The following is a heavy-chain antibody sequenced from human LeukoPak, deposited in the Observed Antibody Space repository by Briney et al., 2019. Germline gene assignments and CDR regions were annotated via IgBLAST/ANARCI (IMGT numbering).Heavy chain of an antibody. CDR3: AKSRAASAHYFDY. J-gene: IGHJ4*02. CDR1: GFTVTSYA. D-gene: IGHD6-13*01. V-gene: IGHV3-23*01. CDR2: ISTSGGST. Sequence: GGSLRLSCAASGFTVTSYAMNWVRQAPGKGLEWVATISTSGGSTYYADFVKGRFTISRDNAKNSLYLQMNSLRAEDTALYYCAKSRAASAHYFDYWGQGTLVTVSS.